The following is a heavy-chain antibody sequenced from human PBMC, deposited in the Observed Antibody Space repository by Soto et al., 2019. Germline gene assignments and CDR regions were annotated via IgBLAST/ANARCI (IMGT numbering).Heavy chain of an antibody. CDR3: ARMGGSSWYWEYFQH. CDR2: IIPIFGTA. Sequence: QVQLVQSGAEVKKPGSSVTVSCKASGGTFSSYAITWVRQAPGQGLEWMGGIIPIFGTANYAQKFQGRVTLTADESTSTAYMELSSLRSEDTAIYYCARMGGSSWYWEYFQHWGQGTLVTVAS. CDR1: GGTFSSYA. J-gene: IGHJ1*01. V-gene: IGHV1-69*01. D-gene: IGHD6-13*01.